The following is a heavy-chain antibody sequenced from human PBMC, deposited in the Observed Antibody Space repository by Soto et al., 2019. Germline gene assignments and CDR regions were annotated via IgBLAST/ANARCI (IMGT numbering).Heavy chain of an antibody. V-gene: IGHV3-23*01. J-gene: IGHJ4*02. CDR1: GFTFSSYA. Sequence: GGSLRLSCAASGFTFSSYAMSWVRQAPGKGLEWVSAISGSGGSTYYADSVKGRFTISRDNSKNTLYLQMNSLRAEDTAVYYCAKHLPHIVVVTAKWDSWGQGTLVTVS. CDR3: AKHLPHIVVVTAKWDS. D-gene: IGHD2-21*02. CDR2: ISGSGGST.